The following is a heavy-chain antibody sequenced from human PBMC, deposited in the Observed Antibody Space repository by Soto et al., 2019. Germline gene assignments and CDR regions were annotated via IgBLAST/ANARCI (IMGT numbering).Heavy chain of an antibody. CDR3: ASPGYSSSWSNDY. CDR1: GGTFSSYA. CDR2: IIPIFGTA. J-gene: IGHJ4*02. Sequence: GASVKVSCKASGGTFSSYAISWVRQAPGQGLEWMGGIIPIFGTANYAQKFQGRVTITADESTSTAYMELSSLRSEDTAVYCCASPGYSSSWSNDYWGQGTLVTVSS. V-gene: IGHV1-69*13. D-gene: IGHD6-13*01.